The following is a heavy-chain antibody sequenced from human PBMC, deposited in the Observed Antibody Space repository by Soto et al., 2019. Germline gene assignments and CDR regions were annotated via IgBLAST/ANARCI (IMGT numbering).Heavy chain of an antibody. CDR2: INHSGST. V-gene: IGHV4-34*01. J-gene: IGHJ4*02. Sequence: SETLSLTCAVYGGSFSGYYWSWIRQPPGKGLEWIGEINHSGSTNYNPSLKSRVTISVDTSKNQFSLKLSSVTAADTAVYYCARGGEMCIAVAGPDYFDYWGQGTQVNVSS. CDR3: ARGGEMCIAVAGPDYFDY. CDR1: GGSFSGYY. D-gene: IGHD6-19*01.